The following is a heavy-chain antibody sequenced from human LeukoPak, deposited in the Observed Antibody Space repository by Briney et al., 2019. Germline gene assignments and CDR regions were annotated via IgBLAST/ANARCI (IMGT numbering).Heavy chain of an antibody. CDR1: GGSISSSSYY. CDR3: ARSPDPYIVVVPAATDAFDI. V-gene: IGHV4-39*01. J-gene: IGHJ3*02. CDR2: IYYSGST. Sequence: SETLSLTCTVSGGSISSSSYYWGWIRQPPGKGLEWIGSIYYSGSTYYNPSLKSRVTISVDTSKNQFSLKLSSVTAADTAVYYCARSPDPYIVVVPAATDAFDIWGQGTMVTVSS. D-gene: IGHD2-2*01.